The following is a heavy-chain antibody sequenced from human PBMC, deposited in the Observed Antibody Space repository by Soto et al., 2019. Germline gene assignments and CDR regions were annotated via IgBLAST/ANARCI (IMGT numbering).Heavy chain of an antibody. J-gene: IGHJ3*02. D-gene: IGHD2-21*01. V-gene: IGHV3-53*02. CDR3: AIRLALDAFDI. CDR1: GFTVSSNY. Sequence: EVQLVETGGGLIQPGGSPRLSCAASGFTVSSNYMSWVRQAPGKGLEWVSVIYSGGSTYYADSVKGRFTISRDNSKNTLYLQMNSLRAEDTAVYYCAIRLALDAFDIWGQGTMVTVSS. CDR2: IYSGGST.